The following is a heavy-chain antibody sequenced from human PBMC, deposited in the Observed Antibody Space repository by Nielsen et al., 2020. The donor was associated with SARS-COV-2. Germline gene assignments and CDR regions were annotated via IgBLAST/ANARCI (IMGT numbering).Heavy chain of an antibody. CDR1: GFTFSSYA. CDR3: AKARGGDCYSSSDY. D-gene: IGHD2-21*02. V-gene: IGHV3-23*01. J-gene: IGHJ4*02. Sequence: GESLKISCAASGFTFSSYAMSWVRQAPGKGLEWVSAISGSGGSTYYADSVKGRFTISRDNSKNTLYLQMNSLRAEDTAVYYCAKARGGDCYSSSDYWGQGTLVTVSS. CDR2: ISGSGGST.